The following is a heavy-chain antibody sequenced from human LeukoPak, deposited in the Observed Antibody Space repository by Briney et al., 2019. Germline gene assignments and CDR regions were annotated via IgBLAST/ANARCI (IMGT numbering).Heavy chain of an antibody. CDR3: TSTYYDYVWGSYRYLFDY. J-gene: IGHJ4*02. CDR2: IRSKANSYAT. D-gene: IGHD3-16*02. Sequence: GGSLRLSCAASGFTFSGSAMHWVRQASGKRLEWLGRIRSKANSYATAYAASVKGRFTISRDDLKNTAYLQMNSLKTEDTAVYYCTSTYYDYVWGSYRYLFDYWGQGTLVTVSS. V-gene: IGHV3-73*01. CDR1: GFTFSGSA.